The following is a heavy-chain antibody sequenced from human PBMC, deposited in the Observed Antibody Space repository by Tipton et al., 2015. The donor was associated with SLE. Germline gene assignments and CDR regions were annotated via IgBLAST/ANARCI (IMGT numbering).Heavy chain of an antibody. CDR1: GGSFSGYY. D-gene: IGHD2-15*01. V-gene: IGHV4-34*01. J-gene: IGHJ6*03. CDR3: ARGEGGSYYYMDV. CDR2: INHSGST. Sequence: TLSLTCAVYGGSFSGYYWSWIRQPPGKGLEWIGEINHSGSTNYNPSLKSRVTISVDTSKNQFSLEMSPVTAADTAVYYCARGEGGSYYYMDVWGKGTTVTVSS.